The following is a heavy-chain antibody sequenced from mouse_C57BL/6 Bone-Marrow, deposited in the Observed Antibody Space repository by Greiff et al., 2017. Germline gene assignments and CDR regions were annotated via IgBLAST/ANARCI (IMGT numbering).Heavy chain of an antibody. D-gene: IGHD2-5*01. CDR2: IWSGGST. CDR1: GFSLTSYG. V-gene: IGHV2-4*01. J-gene: IGHJ1*03. Sequence: QVQLQQSGPGLVQPSQSLSITCTVSGFSLTSYGVHWVRQPPGKGLEWLGVIWSGGSTDYNAAFISRLSISKNNSRSHVFFKMNSLQADDTAIYYCAKMDSNYVGWYFDVWGTGTTVTVSS. CDR3: AKMDSNYVGWYFDV.